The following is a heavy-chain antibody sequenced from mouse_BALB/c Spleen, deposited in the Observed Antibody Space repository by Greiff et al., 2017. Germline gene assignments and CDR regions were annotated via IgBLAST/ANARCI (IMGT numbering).Heavy chain of an antibody. CDR3: ARFITTATWFAY. CDR2: INPYNGAT. Sequence: VQLQQSGPELVKPGASVKISCKASGYSFTGYYMHWVKQSHVKSLEWIGRINPYNGATSYNQNFKDKASLTVDKSSSTAYMELHSLTSEDSAVYYCARFITTATWFAYWGQGTLVTVSA. J-gene: IGHJ3*01. CDR1: GYSFTGYY. V-gene: IGHV1-31*01. D-gene: IGHD1-2*01.